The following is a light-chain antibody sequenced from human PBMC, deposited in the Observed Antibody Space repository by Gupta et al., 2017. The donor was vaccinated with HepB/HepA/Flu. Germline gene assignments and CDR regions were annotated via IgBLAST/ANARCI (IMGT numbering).Light chain of an antibody. V-gene: IGLV3-1*01. CDR1: KLGDKY. Sequence: SYELTHPPSVSVSPGQTATITCSGDKLGDKYACWYQQKSGQSPVLVIYQDNKRPSRIPELFSGSNSGNTATLTIRGTQAMDEADYYCQAWDSSTGVFGGGTKLTVL. J-gene: IGLJ2*01. CDR3: QAWDSSTGV. CDR2: QDN.